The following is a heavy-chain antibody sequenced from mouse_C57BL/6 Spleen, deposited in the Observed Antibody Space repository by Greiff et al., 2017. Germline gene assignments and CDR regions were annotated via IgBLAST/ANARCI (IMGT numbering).Heavy chain of an antibody. CDR1: GFTFSSYA. CDR2: ISDGGSYT. CDR3: ARASPLYFDV. V-gene: IGHV5-4*03. Sequence: DVKLVESGGGLVKPGGSLKLSCAASGFTFSSYAMSWVRQTPEKRLEWVATISDGGSYTYYPDNVKGRFTISRDNAKNNLYLQMSHLKSEDTAMYYCARASPLYFDVWGTGTTVTVSS. J-gene: IGHJ1*03.